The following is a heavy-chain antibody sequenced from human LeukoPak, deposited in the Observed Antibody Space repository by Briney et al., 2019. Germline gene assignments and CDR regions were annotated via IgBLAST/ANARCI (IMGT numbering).Heavy chain of an antibody. Sequence: PRGSLRLSCAVSGFIVSSKYMSWGCQAPGEGLEWVSVIYSGGSTFYADSVKGRFTISSDNSKNTLYLQMNSLRAEDTAVYYCARDFAHHMDVWGKGTTVTVSS. CDR3: ARDFAHHMDV. CDR2: IYSGGST. J-gene: IGHJ6*03. CDR1: GFIVSSKY. V-gene: IGHV3-53*01.